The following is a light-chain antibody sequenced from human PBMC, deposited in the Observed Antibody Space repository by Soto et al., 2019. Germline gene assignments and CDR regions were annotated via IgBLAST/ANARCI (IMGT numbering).Light chain of an antibody. CDR1: SSYVGGHNY. Sequence: SALTQPPSASGAPGQSDTLSCTGTSSYVGGHNYVSWYQQHPGKAPKLIIYEVRKWPSGGPDPFCGSNSGNTASLTVSRLQAEDEVQYYCSSYAHTGYSHVVFGGGTKVTVL. J-gene: IGLJ2*01. CDR3: SSYAHTGYSHVV. CDR2: EVR. V-gene: IGLV2-8*01.